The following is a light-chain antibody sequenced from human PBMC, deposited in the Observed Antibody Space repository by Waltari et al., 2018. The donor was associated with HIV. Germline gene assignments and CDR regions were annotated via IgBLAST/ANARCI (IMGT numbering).Light chain of an antibody. J-gene: IGKJ4*01. V-gene: IGKV3-15*01. CDR1: QSLGYN. CDR2: GAS. Sequence: EVVMTQSPAILSVSPGERASLSCRASQSLGYNLAWYQQKLGQAPRLLSYGASIRATCIPARFSGSGSGTDFTLAISSLQSEDFALYFCQQYKSGVTFGGGTRVE. CDR3: QQYKSGVT.